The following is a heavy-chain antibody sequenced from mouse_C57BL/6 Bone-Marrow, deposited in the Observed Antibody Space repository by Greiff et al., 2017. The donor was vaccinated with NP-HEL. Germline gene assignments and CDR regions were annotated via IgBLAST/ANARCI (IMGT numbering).Heavy chain of an antibody. CDR3: ARGRLRSPAWFAY. Sequence: QVQLQQPGAELVKPGASVKLSCKASGYTFTSYWMHWVTQRPGQGLEWIGMIHPNSGSTNYNEKFKSKATLTVDKSSSTAHMQLSSLTSEDSAVYYCARGRLRSPAWFAYWGQGTLVTVSA. CDR1: GYTFTSYW. D-gene: IGHD2-2*01. V-gene: IGHV1-64*01. J-gene: IGHJ3*01. CDR2: IHPNSGST.